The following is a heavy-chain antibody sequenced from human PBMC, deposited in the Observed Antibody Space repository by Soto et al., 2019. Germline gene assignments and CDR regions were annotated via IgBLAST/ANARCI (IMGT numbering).Heavy chain of an antibody. Sequence: SETLSLTCAVSGGSISSGGYSWSWIRQPPGKGLEWIGYISHSGSTYYNPSLKSRVTISVDRSKNQFSLKLSSVTAADTAVYYCARWFDRWGQGTLVTVS. V-gene: IGHV4-30-2*01. J-gene: IGHJ5*02. CDR3: ARWFDR. CDR1: GGSISSGGYS. CDR2: ISHSGST.